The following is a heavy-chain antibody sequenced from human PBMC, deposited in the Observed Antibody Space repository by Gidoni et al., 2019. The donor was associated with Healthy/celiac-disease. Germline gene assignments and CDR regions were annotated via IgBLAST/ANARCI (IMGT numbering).Heavy chain of an antibody. Sequence: QVQLQESGPGLVKPSETLSLTCAVSGYSISSGYYWGWIRQPPGKGLEWIGSIYHSGSTYYNPSLKSRVTISVDTSKNQFSLKLSSVTAADTAVYYCARAAGDDFWSGYPFDYWGQGTLVTVSS. CDR3: ARAAGDDFWSGYPFDY. CDR1: GYSISSGYY. J-gene: IGHJ4*02. D-gene: IGHD3-3*01. CDR2: IYHSGST. V-gene: IGHV4-38-2*01.